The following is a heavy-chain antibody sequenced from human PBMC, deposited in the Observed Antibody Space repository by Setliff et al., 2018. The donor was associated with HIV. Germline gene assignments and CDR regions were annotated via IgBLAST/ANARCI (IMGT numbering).Heavy chain of an antibody. V-gene: IGHV2-5*01. CDR3: ARSRGVRGVIITTQNFDY. CDR1: GFSLSTSGVG. D-gene: IGHD3-10*01. J-gene: IGHJ4*02. CDR2: IYWNDDK. Sequence: SGPTLVNPTQTLTLTCTFSGFSLSTSGVGVGWIRQPPGKALEWLALIYWNDDKRYSPSLKSRLTITKDTSKNQVVLTMTNMDPVDTATYYCARSRGVRGVIITTQNFDYWGQGTLVTV.